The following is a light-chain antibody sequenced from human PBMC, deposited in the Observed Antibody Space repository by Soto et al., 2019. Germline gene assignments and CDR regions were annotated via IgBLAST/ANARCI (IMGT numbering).Light chain of an antibody. J-gene: IGLJ1*01. V-gene: IGLV2-23*01. CDR3: CSYAGSSTYV. CDR1: RSDVGSYNL. Sequence: QSVLTEPASVSWSPGQLITISRTGTRSDVGSYNLVYWYQQHPGKAPKLMIYEGSKRPSGVSNRFSGSKSGNTASLTISGLQVEDEADYYCCSYAGSSTYVFGTGTKVTVL. CDR2: EGS.